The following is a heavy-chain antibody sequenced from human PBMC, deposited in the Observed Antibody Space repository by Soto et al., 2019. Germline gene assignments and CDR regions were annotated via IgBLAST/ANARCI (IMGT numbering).Heavy chain of an antibody. Sequence: QVQLVESGGGVVQPGRSLRLSCAASGFTFSSYGMHWVRQAPGKGLEWVAVIWYDGSNKYYAESVKGRFTISRDNSKNKLYLQMNSLRAEYTAVYYCARDEGLGVNYYYYGMDVWGQGTTVTVSS. V-gene: IGHV3-33*01. J-gene: IGHJ6*02. CDR1: GFTFSSYG. D-gene: IGHD3-10*01. CDR2: IWYDGSNK. CDR3: ARDEGLGVNYYYYGMDV.